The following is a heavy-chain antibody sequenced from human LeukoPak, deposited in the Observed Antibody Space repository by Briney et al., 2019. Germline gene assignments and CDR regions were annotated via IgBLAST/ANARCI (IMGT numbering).Heavy chain of an antibody. V-gene: IGHV4-61*02. D-gene: IGHD3-10*01. J-gene: IGHJ6*03. CDR1: GGSISSGSYY. Sequence: SETLSLTCTVSGGSISSGSYYWSWIRQPAGKGLEWIGRIYTSGSTNYNPSLKSRVTISVDTSKNQFSLKLSSVTAADTAVYYCAREVTMVRGVIWRIGYMDVWGKGTTVTISS. CDR2: IYTSGST. CDR3: AREVTMVRGVIWRIGYMDV.